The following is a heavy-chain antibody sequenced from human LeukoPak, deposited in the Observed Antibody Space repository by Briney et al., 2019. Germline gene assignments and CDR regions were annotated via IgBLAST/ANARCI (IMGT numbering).Heavy chain of an antibody. J-gene: IGHJ1*01. D-gene: IGHD6-19*01. CDR3: ARPYSIGWNHMADFQH. Sequence: ASETLSLTCAVYGGSFSGYYWSWIRQPPGKGLEWIGEINHSGSTNYNPSLKSRVTISVDTSKNQFSLKLRSVTAADTAVYYCARPYSIGWNHMADFQHWGQGTLVTVSS. CDR2: INHSGST. CDR1: GGSFSGYY. V-gene: IGHV4-34*01.